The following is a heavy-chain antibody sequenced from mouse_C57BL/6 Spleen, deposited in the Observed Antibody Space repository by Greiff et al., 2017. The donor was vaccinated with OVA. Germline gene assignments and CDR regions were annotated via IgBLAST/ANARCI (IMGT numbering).Heavy chain of an antibody. D-gene: IGHD1-1*01. CDR3: ARDYYVSSLDY. Sequence: VQLKESGPELVKPGASVKISCKASGYSFTGYYMNWVKQSPEKSLEWIGEINPSTGGTTYNQKFKAKATLTVDKSSSTAYMQLKSLTSEDSAVYYCARDYYVSSLDYWGQGTTLTVSS. V-gene: IGHV1-42*01. CDR2: INPSTGGT. CDR1: GYSFTGYY. J-gene: IGHJ2*01.